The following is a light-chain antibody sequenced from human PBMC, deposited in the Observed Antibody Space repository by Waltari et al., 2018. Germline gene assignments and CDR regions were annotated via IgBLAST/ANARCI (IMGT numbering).Light chain of an antibody. V-gene: IGLV2-14*03. CDR2: DVS. CDR1: SSYVGGYNY. J-gene: IGLJ2*01. CDR3: SSYISSDTLEL. Sequence: HSALTQPASVSGSPGQPITISCTGTSSYVGGYNYVSWYQQHPGKAPKLRIFDVSNRPSGVSNRFSGSKSGNTASLTVSGLQAEDEADYYCSSYISSDTLELFGGGTSLTVL.